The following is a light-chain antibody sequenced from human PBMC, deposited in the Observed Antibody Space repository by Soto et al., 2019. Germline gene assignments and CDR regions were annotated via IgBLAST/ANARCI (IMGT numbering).Light chain of an antibody. V-gene: IGKV3-20*01. Sequence: EIVLTQSPGTLSLSLGEGATLSCRASQSIRSAYLAWYQQIPGQAPRLLIYDASSRAAGIPDRFSGSGSGTDFTLTISRLEPDDFAVYFCQQYGTSPITFGQGTRLEIK. CDR2: DAS. CDR3: QQYGTSPIT. CDR1: QSIRSAY. J-gene: IGKJ5*01.